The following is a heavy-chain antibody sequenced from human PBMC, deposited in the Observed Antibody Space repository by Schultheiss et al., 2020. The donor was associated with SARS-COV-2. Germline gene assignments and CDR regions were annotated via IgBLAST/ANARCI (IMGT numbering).Heavy chain of an antibody. V-gene: IGHV3-15*01. CDR3: AKRVDYYRGYFDY. J-gene: IGHJ4*02. CDR1: GFTFSNAW. D-gene: IGHD3-10*01. Sequence: GGSLRLSCAASGFTFSNAWMSWVRQAPGKGLEWVGRIKSKTDGGTTDYAAPVKGRFTISRDDSKNTLYLQMNSLRAEDTAVYYCAKRVDYYRGYFDYWGQGTLVTVSS. CDR2: IKSKTDGGTT.